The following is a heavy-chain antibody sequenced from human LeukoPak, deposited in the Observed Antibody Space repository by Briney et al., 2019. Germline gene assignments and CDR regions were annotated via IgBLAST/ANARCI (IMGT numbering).Heavy chain of an antibody. CDR2: ISGSGAST. CDR1: GFTFSGCA. V-gene: IGHV3-23*01. CDR3: AKGENYFYYSGMDV. Sequence: GGSLRLSCAASGFTFSGCAMSWVRQAPGKGLVWVSSISGSGASTYYADSVKGRFTISRDNYKNTLYLQMNSLRAEDTAVYFCAKGENYFYYSGMDVWGQGTTVTVSS. J-gene: IGHJ6*02.